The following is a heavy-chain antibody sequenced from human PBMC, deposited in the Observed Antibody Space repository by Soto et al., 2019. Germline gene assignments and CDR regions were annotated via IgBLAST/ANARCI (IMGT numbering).Heavy chain of an antibody. CDR3: ARGSFERAAGTFGGYYFDY. J-gene: IGHJ4*02. V-gene: IGHV1-18*01. Sequence: GASVKVSCKASGYTFTSYGISWVRQAPGQGLEWMGWISAYNGNTNYAQKLQGRVTMTTDTSTSTAYMELRSLRSDDTAVYYCARGSFERAAGTFGGYYFDYWGQGTLVTVSS. CDR2: ISAYNGNT. D-gene: IGHD6-13*01. CDR1: GYTFTSYG.